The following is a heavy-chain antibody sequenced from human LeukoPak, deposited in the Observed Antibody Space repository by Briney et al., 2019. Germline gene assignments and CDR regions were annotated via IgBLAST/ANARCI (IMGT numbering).Heavy chain of an antibody. CDR3: ARLYGSGSYYKAPYYYYGMDV. V-gene: IGHV4-39*01. CDR2: IYYSGST. CDR1: GGSINSSSYY. Sequence: SETLSLTCTVSGGSINSSSYYWGWIRQPPGKGLEWIGSIYYSGSTYYNPSLKSRVTISVDTSKSQFSLELNSVTAADTSVYYCARLYGSGSYYKAPYYYYGMDVWGQGTTVTVSS. J-gene: IGHJ6*02. D-gene: IGHD3-10*01.